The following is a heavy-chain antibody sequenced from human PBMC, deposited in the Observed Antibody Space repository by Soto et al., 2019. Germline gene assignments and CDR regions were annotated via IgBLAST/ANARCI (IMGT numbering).Heavy chain of an antibody. Sequence: SQTLSLTCVSSGDSVASNSAAWNWIRHSPSRGLEWLGRTYYRSKWYNDYAVSVKSRITINPDTSKNQFSLQLNSVTPEDTAVYYCANLIGHSWFYSFAQRAPVPVSA. D-gene: IGHD3-16*02. V-gene: IGHV6-1*01. CDR2: TYYRSKWYN. CDR3: ANLIGHSWFYS. CDR1: GDSVASNSAA. J-gene: IGHJ5*01.